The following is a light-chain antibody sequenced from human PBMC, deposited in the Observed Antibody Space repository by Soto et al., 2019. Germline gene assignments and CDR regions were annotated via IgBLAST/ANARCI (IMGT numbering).Light chain of an antibody. Sequence: DIPMTQSPSSLSASVGDRVTITCRASQSISSYLNWYQQKPVKAPKLLIYAASSLQSGVPSRFSGSGSGTDFTLTISSLQPEDFATYYCQQSYRTLWTFGQGTKVEIK. V-gene: IGKV1-39*01. CDR2: AAS. CDR3: QQSYRTLWT. J-gene: IGKJ1*01. CDR1: QSISSY.